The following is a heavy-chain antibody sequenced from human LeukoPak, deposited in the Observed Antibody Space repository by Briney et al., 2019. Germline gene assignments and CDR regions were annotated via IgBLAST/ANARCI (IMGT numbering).Heavy chain of an antibody. V-gene: IGHV3-23*01. J-gene: IGHJ4*02. Sequence: GASLRLSCAASGFTFSSYAMSWVRQAPGKGLEWVSAISGSGGSTYYADSVKGRFTISRDNSKNTLYLQMNSLRAEDTAVYYCAKDHGSGSYLGFDYWGQGTLVTVSS. CDR3: AKDHGSGSYLGFDY. CDR1: GFTFSSYA. D-gene: IGHD3-10*01. CDR2: ISGSGGST.